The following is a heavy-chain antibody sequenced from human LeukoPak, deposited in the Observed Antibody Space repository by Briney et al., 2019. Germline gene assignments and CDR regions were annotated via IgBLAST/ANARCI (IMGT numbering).Heavy chain of an antibody. CDR2: MNPNSGNT. D-gene: IGHD2-2*02. J-gene: IGHJ6*02. V-gene: IGHV1-8*01. Sequence: ASVKVSCKASGYTFTSYDINWVRQATGQGLEWMGWMNPNSGNTGYAQKFQGRVTMTRNTSISTAYMELSSLRSEDTAVYYCARGSHWLVVPAAILDYYGIDVWGQGTTVTVSS. CDR1: GYTFTSYD. CDR3: ARGSHWLVVPAAILDYYGIDV.